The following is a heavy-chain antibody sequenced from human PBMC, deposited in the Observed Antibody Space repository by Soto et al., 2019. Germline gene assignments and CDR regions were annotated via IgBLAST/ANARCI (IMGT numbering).Heavy chain of an antibody. V-gene: IGHV1-46*01. CDR2: INPSGGST. CDR1: GYTFTSYY. D-gene: IGHD2-15*01. Sequence: SSVKVSCKASGYTFTSYYMHWVRQAPGQGLEWMGIINPSGGSTSYAQKFQGRVTMTRDTSTSTVYMELSSLRSEDTAVYYCARGYCSGGSCYRNYYYYCMDVWDQGTTVTVS. CDR3: ARGYCSGGSCYRNYYYYCMDV. J-gene: IGHJ6*02.